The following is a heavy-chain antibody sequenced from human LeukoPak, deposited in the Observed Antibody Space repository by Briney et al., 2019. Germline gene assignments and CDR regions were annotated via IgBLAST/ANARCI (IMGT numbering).Heavy chain of an antibody. D-gene: IGHD1-26*01. J-gene: IGHJ4*02. CDR2: ITSNGDKT. V-gene: IGHV3-64*01. Sequence: GGSLRLSCAASGFTFSSYAMHWVRQAPGMGLEYVSAITSNGDKTYYGNSVKGRFTISRDNSKNTLYLQMGSLRIEDMAVYYCARGGATTLFDYWGQGTLVTVSS. CDR1: GFTFSSYA. CDR3: ARGGATTLFDY.